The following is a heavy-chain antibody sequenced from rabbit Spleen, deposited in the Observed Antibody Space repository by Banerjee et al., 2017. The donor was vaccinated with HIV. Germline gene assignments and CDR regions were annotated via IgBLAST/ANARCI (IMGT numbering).Heavy chain of an antibody. CDR1: GFSFSSNDY. D-gene: IGHD6-1*01. CDR3: AREAAAYNYALFNL. V-gene: IGHV1S40*01. Sequence: QSLEESGGDLVKPGASLTLTCTASGFSFSSNDYMCWVRQAPGKGLEWISCIAGSSSAFTYSATWAKGRFTVSKSSSTTVTLQMTSLTAADTATYFCAREAAAYNYALFNLWGQGTLVTVS. J-gene: IGHJ4*01. CDR2: IAGSSSAFT.